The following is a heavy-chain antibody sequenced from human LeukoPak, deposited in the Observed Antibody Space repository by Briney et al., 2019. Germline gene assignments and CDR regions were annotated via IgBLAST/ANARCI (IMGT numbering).Heavy chain of an antibody. CDR2: ISGDGVVT. J-gene: IGHJ4*02. CDR3: AKDMQWLVPFPHY. V-gene: IGHV3-43*02. CDR1: GFTFEDHA. D-gene: IGHD6-19*01. Sequence: PGGSLRLSCAASGFTFEDHAMHWLRQPPGRGLECVSLISGDGVVTYYADSVKGRFTISRDNSKNSLYLQINSLRTEDTALYYCAKDMQWLVPFPHYWGQGTLVTVSS.